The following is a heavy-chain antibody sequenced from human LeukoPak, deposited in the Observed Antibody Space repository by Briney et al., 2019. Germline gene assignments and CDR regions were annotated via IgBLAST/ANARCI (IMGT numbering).Heavy chain of an antibody. Sequence: GGSLRLSCAASGFTFSSYAMSWVRQAPGKGLERVSAISGSGGSTYYADSVKGRFTISRDNSKNTLYLQMNSLRAEDTAVYYCAKDLYGVVYPPYYYYYGMDVWGQGTTVTVSS. CDR2: ISGSGGST. CDR1: GFTFSSYA. D-gene: IGHD4-17*01. J-gene: IGHJ6*02. CDR3: AKDLYGVVYPPYYYYYGMDV. V-gene: IGHV3-23*01.